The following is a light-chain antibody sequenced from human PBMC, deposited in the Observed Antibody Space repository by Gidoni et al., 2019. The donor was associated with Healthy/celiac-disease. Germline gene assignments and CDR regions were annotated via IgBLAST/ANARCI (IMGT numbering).Light chain of an antibody. Sequence: IVLTQSPGTLSLAPGERATLSCRASQSVSSSDLAWYQQKPGQAPRLLIYGASSRATGIPDRFSGSGSGTDFTLTISRLEPEDFAVYYCQQYGSSPLLTFGGGTKVEIK. J-gene: IGKJ4*01. CDR1: QSVSSSD. V-gene: IGKV3-20*01. CDR3: QQYGSSPLLT. CDR2: GAS.